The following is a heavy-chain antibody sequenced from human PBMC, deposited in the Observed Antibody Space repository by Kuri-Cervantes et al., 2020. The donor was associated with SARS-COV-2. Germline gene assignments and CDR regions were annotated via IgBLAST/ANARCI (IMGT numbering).Heavy chain of an antibody. CDR1: GGTFSSYA. J-gene: IGHJ6*02. Sequence: SVKVSCKASGGTFSSYAISWVRQAPGQGLEWMGGIIPILGIANYAQKFQGRVTISADKSRNTVHMELRSLRSEDTAVYYCASGLAIYGDYVNYYYYYGMDVWGQGTTVTVSS. V-gene: IGHV1-69*10. CDR3: ASGLAIYGDYVNYYYYYGMDV. CDR2: IIPILGIA. D-gene: IGHD4-17*01.